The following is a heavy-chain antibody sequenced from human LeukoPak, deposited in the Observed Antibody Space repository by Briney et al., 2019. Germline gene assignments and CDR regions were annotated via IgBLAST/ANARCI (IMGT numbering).Heavy chain of an antibody. CDR3: GRDLGGRSGY. Sequence: GGPLRLSCAVSGFTFRTYWMHWVRQVPGEGLVWVSRINEDGSITNYADSVKGRFSISRDNAKNTLYLQMNSLRAEDTAVYYCGRDLGGRSGYWGQGTLVTVSS. V-gene: IGHV3-74*01. J-gene: IGHJ4*02. CDR2: INEDGSIT. D-gene: IGHD1-26*01. CDR1: GFTFRTYW.